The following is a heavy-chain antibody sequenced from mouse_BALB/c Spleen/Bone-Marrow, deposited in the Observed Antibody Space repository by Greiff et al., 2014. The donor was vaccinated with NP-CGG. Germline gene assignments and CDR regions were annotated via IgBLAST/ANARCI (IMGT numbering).Heavy chain of an antibody. J-gene: IGHJ2*01. D-gene: IGHD4-1*01. CDR2: IYPGSDST. Sequence: QVQLKQSGAGLVKPGTSVKMSCKASGYTFTSYWMHWVKQRPGQGLEWIGDIYPGSDSTNYNEKVKSKATLTVDTSSSTAYMQLSSLTSEDYAAYYYAREKDWVFDYWGQGTTLTVSS. CDR3: AREKDWVFDY. CDR1: GYTFTSYW. V-gene: IGHV1-55*01.